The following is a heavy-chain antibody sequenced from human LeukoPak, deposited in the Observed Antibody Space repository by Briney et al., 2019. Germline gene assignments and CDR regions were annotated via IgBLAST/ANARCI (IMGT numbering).Heavy chain of an antibody. CDR2: IYYSGST. D-gene: IGHD3-10*01. J-gene: IGHJ6*04. Sequence: PSETLSLTCTVSGGSISSGGYYWSWIRQHPGKGLEWIGYIYYSGSTYYNPSLKSRVTISVDTSKSQFSLKLSSVTAADTAVYYCARDSLWFGGVDVWGKGTTVTVSS. CDR3: ARDSLWFGGVDV. V-gene: IGHV4-31*03. CDR1: GGSISSGGYY.